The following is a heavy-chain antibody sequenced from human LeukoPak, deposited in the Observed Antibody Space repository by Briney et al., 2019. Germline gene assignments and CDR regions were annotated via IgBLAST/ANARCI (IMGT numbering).Heavy chain of an antibody. CDR2: ISTSGDTT. D-gene: IGHD3-9*01. J-gene: IGHJ4*02. Sequence: GGSLRLSCAASGFAFKSYVMSWVRQAPGKGLEWVSGISTSGDTTDYADSVKGRLTISRDNSKNTLYLQMDSLRAEDTAIYYCADRPIGMTGKPNYYFDYWGQGTLVTVSS. V-gene: IGHV3-23*01. CDR1: GFAFKSYV. CDR3: ADRPIGMTGKPNYYFDY.